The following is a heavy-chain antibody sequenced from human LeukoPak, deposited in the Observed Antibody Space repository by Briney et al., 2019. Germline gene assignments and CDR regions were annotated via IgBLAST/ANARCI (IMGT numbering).Heavy chain of an antibody. J-gene: IGHJ4*02. Sequence: RASVKVSCKVSGYTLTELSMHWVRQAPGKGLEWMGGFDPEDGETIYAQKFQGRVTMTEDTSTDTAYMELSSLRSENTAVYYCATGVGVYENNWGQGTLVTVSS. CDR1: GYTLTELS. D-gene: IGHD3-22*01. CDR2: FDPEDGET. V-gene: IGHV1-24*01. CDR3: ATGVGVYENN.